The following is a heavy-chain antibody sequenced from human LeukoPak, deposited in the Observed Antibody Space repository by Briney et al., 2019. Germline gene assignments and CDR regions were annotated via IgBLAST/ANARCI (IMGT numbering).Heavy chain of an antibody. CDR3: ARSGGYYYYMDV. V-gene: IGHV4-39*07. Sequence: SETLSLTCTVSGGSISSSSYYWGWIRRPPGKGLEWIGSIYYSGSTYYNPSLKSRVTISVDTSKNQFSLKLSSVTAADTAVYYCARSGGYYYYMDVWGKGTTVTVSS. CDR2: IYYSGST. CDR1: GGSISSSSYY. J-gene: IGHJ6*03. D-gene: IGHD2-15*01.